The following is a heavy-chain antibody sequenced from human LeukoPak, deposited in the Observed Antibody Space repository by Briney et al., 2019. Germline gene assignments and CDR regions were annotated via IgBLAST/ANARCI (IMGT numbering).Heavy chain of an antibody. D-gene: IGHD3-22*01. V-gene: IGHV3-30*02. CDR2: IRYDGSNK. Sequence: GGSLRLSCAASGFTFSSYGMHWVRQAPGKGLEWVAFIRYDGSNKYYADSVKGRFTISRDNAKNSLYLQMNSLRAEDTAVYYCARGSIVVVRNAFDIWGQGTMVTVSS. CDR1: GFTFSSYG. CDR3: ARGSIVVVRNAFDI. J-gene: IGHJ3*02.